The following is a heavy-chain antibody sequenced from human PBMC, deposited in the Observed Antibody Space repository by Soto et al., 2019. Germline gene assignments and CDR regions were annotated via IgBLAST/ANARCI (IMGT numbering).Heavy chain of an antibody. Sequence: TGGSLRLSCAASGFTFDDYAMHWVRQAPGKGLEWVSLISWDGGSTYYADSVKGRFTISRDNSKNSLYLQMNSLRAEDTALYYCAKDRGIAAAGHYYYYYGMDVWGQGTTVTVSS. CDR1: GFTFDDYA. CDR3: AKDRGIAAAGHYYYYYGMDV. V-gene: IGHV3-43D*04. J-gene: IGHJ6*02. D-gene: IGHD6-13*01. CDR2: ISWDGGST.